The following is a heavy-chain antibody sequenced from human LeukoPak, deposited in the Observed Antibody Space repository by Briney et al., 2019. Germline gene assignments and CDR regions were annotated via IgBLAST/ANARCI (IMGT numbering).Heavy chain of an antibody. CDR1: GFTFSSYW. Sequence: PGGSLRLACAASGFTFSSYWMHWVRQAPGKGPVWVSRINSDGSSTSYADSVKGRFTISRDNAKNTVHLQMNSLRAEDTAVYYCARDYDSSGYYGADAFDIWGQGTIVTVSS. CDR3: ARDYDSSGYYGADAFDI. J-gene: IGHJ3*02. D-gene: IGHD3-22*01. CDR2: INSDGSST. V-gene: IGHV3-74*01.